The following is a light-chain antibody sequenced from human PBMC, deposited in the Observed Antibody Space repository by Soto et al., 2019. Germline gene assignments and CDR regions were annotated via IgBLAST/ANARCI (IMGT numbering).Light chain of an antibody. CDR3: SSYTSSSTYV. J-gene: IGLJ1*01. Sequence: QSVLTQPASVSGSPGESITISCTGTSSYVGAYNFVSWYQQDPGKAPKLMIYDVSSRPSGVSNRFSGSKSGHTASLTISGLQAEDEADYYCSSYTSSSTYVFGTGTKLTVL. CDR2: DVS. CDR1: SSYVGAYNF. V-gene: IGLV2-14*01.